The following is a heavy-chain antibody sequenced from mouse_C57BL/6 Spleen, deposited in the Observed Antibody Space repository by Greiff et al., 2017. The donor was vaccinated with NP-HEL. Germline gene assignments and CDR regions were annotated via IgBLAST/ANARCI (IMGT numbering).Heavy chain of an antibody. J-gene: IGHJ1*03. V-gene: IGHV1-64*01. D-gene: IGHD3-2*01. CDR3: AREGDNGSLDD. CDR1: GYTFTSYG. Sequence: VQLLQPGAELVKPGASVKLSCTASGYTFTSYGMHWVKQSPGQGLEWIGTIHPSSGNTYYTEKFKGKATLTIDKSTSTAYLQLSSLTSEDSAVYYCAREGDNGSLDDWGKGTTVTVSA. CDR2: IHPSSGNT.